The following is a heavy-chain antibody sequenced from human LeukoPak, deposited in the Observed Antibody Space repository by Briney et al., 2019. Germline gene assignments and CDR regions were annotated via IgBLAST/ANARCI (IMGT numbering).Heavy chain of an antibody. V-gene: IGHV1-46*01. CDR2: INPSGGTT. J-gene: IGHJ6*02. Sequence: ASVGVSCKASGYTFTNYYMHWVRQAPGQGLEWMGIINPSGGTTTYAHKFQDRVTMTRDTSTSTVYMEVSSLRPEDTAVYYCARPTSIIPASNVYYYYYAMDVWGQGTTVTVSS. CDR1: GYTFTNYY. D-gene: IGHD2-2*01. CDR3: ARPTSIIPASNVYYYYYAMDV.